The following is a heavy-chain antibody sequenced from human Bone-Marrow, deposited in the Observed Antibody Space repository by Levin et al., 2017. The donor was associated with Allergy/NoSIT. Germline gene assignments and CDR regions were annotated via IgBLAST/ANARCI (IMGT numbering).Heavy chain of an antibody. Sequence: QTGGSLRLSCEVSGFTFSHYAMHWVRQAPGKGLEWVAGILYDGVNKHYADFVKGRFTISRDNSKNTLYLQVKSLKTEDTALYYCARGRGWQNFDFDYWGQGTLLTVAS. J-gene: IGHJ4*02. D-gene: IGHD3-9*01. V-gene: IGHV3-30*03. CDR2: ILYDGVNK. CDR3: ARGRGWQNFDFDY. CDR1: GFTFSHYA.